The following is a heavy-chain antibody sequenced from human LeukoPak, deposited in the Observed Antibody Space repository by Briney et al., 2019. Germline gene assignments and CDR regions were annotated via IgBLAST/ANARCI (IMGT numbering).Heavy chain of an antibody. D-gene: IGHD1-14*01. V-gene: IGHV3-33*01. CDR3: TRYNNDHFDY. J-gene: IGHJ4*02. CDR1: GFTFCGYG. Sequence: AGGSLRLSCAGSGFTFCGYGMHWFRQTPGKGLEWVAVIAYDGSRAFYADSVKGQFTISRDNSKNTMSVQMDDLRAEDTAVYYCTRYNNDHFDYWGQGTLVTVSS. CDR2: IAYDGSRA.